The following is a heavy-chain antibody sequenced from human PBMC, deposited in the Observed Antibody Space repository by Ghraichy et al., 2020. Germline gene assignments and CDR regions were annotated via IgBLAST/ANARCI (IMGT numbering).Heavy chain of an antibody. J-gene: IGHJ4*02. CDR3: AKAASSTGTRLVCFDY. CDR2: ISVSGSGA. D-gene: IGHD1-1*01. V-gene: IGHV3-23*01. Sequence: VSAISVSGSGAFYADSVEGRFTISRDNSDNTLYLQMDSLRAEDTAVYYCAKAASSTGTRLVCFDYCGQ.